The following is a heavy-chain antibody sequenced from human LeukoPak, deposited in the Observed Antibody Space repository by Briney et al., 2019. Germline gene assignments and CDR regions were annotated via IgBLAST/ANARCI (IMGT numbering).Heavy chain of an antibody. CDR3: AKSRIGYCSSTSCYSDY. J-gene: IGHJ4*02. CDR2: ISGSGGST. Sequence: GGSLRLSCAASGFTFNTYWMHWVRQAPGKGLEWVSAISGSGGSTYYADSVKGRFTISRDNSKNTLYLQMNSLRAEGTAVYYCAKSRIGYCSSTSCYSDYWGQGTLVTVSS. V-gene: IGHV3-23*01. CDR1: GFTFNTYW. D-gene: IGHD2-2*01.